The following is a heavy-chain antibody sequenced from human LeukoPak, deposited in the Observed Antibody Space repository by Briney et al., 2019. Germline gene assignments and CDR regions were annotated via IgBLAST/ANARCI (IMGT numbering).Heavy chain of an antibody. V-gene: IGHV3-7*01. CDR1: GFTLSSYW. CDR2: IKQEGSEK. CDR3: ARTTVIVGRALDL. J-gene: IGHJ3*01. D-gene: IGHD3-22*01. Sequence: GESLKISCAASGFTLSSYWMSWVRQAPGKGLEWVANIKQEGSEKYYVDSVKGRFTISRDNAKNSLYLQMNSLRAEDTAVYYCARTTVIVGRALDLWRQGTVVTVSS.